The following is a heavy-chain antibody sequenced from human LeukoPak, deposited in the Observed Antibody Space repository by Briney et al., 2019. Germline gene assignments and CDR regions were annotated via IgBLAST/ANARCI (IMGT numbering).Heavy chain of an antibody. Sequence: GRSLRLSCAGSGFTFSSYGMHWVGQAPGKGLEWVAVISYDGSNKYYADSVKGRFTISRDNSKNTLYLQMNRLRAEDTAVYYWAKGSEKDYYSSGMDVWGKGTTVTVSS. CDR1: GFTFSSYG. CDR3: AKGSEKDYYSSGMDV. CDR2: ISYDGSNK. J-gene: IGHJ6*04. V-gene: IGHV3-30*18.